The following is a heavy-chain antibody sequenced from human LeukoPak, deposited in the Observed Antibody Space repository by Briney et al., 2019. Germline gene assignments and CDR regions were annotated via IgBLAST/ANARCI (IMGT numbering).Heavy chain of an antibody. CDR2: ISYDGSNK. V-gene: IGHV3-30*04. Sequence: GGSLRLSCAASGFIFSSYAMHWVRRAPGKGLEWVALISYDGSNKYHADSVKGRFTISRDNSKLYLQMNSLRAEDTAVYYCARDTPIDYWGQGTLVTVSS. J-gene: IGHJ4*02. CDR3: ARDTPIDY. CDR1: GFIFSSYA.